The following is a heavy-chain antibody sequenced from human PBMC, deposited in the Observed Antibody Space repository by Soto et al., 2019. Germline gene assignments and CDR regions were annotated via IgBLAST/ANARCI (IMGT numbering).Heavy chain of an antibody. CDR2: IIPIFGTA. CDR3: ACIPHITIFGVVGRYYYYGMDV. CDR1: GGTFSSYA. V-gene: IGHV1-69*12. J-gene: IGHJ6*02. D-gene: IGHD3-3*01. Sequence: QVQLVQSGAEVKKPGSSVKVSCKASGGTFSSYAISWVRQAPGQGLEWMGGIIPIFGTANYAQKFQGRVTISADESTSTAYLELSSLRSEGTDVYYCACIPHITIFGVVGRYYYYGMDVWGQGTTVTVSS.